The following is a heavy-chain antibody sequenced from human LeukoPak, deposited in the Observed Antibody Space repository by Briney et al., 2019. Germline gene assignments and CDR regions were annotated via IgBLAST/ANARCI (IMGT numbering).Heavy chain of an antibody. J-gene: IGHJ4*02. CDR2: IYHSGRT. CDR1: SGSISSGGYS. CDR3: ARADVATRASDY. D-gene: IGHD5-12*01. Sequence: PSESLSLTCAVSSGSISSGGYSWSWIRAPPGKGLEWIGYIYHSGRTHNNTSLKSRVTISVDRSKNQFSLKLSSVTAADTAVYYCARADVATRASDYWGQGNLVTVSS. V-gene: IGHV4-30-2*01.